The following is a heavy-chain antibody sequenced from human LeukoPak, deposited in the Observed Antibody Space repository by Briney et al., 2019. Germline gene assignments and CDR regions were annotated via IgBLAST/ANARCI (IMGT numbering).Heavy chain of an antibody. J-gene: IGHJ4*02. V-gene: IGHV4-61*01. D-gene: IGHD6-19*01. CDR2: IYYSGST. Sequence: PSETLSLTCTVSGGSVSSGSYYWIWIRQPPGKGLEWIGYIYYSGSTNYNPSLKSRVTISVDTSKNQFSLKLSSVTAADTAVYYCATEAVAGSIDYWGQGTLVTVSS. CDR1: GGSVSSGSYY. CDR3: ATEAVAGSIDY.